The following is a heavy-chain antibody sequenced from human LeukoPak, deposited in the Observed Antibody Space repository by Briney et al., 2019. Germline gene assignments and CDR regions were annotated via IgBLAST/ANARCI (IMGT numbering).Heavy chain of an antibody. CDR3: ARRQNSVTIFGMIRVGYYYMDV. J-gene: IGHJ6*03. CDR2: IYISGST. V-gene: IGHV4-61*02. Sequence: PAQTLSLTCTVCGGSISSGSYYWRWIRQPAGEGLGGIVRIYISGSTNYNPSLKSRVTISVDTSKNQFSLKLSSVTAADTAVYYCARRQNSVTIFGMIRVGYYYMDVWGKGTTVTVSS. CDR1: GGSISSGSYY. D-gene: IGHD3-3*01.